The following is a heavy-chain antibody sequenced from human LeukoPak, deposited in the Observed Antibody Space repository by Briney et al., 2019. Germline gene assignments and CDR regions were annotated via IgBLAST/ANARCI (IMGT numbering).Heavy chain of an antibody. CDR2: MYLSGTT. J-gene: IGHJ4*02. CDR1: GNSINSLDL. D-gene: IGHD3-22*01. Sequence: SGTLSLTCTVSGNSINSLDLWSWVRQPPGKGLEWVGEMYLSGTTHSNPSVKSRVTISIDKSKNQFFLNLSSVTAADTAVYYCAGLVGRYSSGLYYYYFDYWGQGTLVTVSS. V-gene: IGHV4-4*02. CDR3: AGLVGRYSSGLYYYYFDY.